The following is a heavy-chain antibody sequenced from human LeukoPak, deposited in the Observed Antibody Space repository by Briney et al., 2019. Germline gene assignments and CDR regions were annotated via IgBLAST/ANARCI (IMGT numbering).Heavy chain of an antibody. CDR2: IIPIFGTA. CDR1: GGTFSSYA. Sequence: ASVKVSCKASGGTFSSYAISWVRQAPGQGLEWMGGIIPIFGTANYAQKFQGRVTITTDESTSTAYMELSSLRSEDTAVYYCASYYDLAPLEGGAFDIWGQGTMVTVSS. CDR3: ASYYDLAPLEGGAFDI. V-gene: IGHV1-69*05. J-gene: IGHJ3*02. D-gene: IGHD3-3*01.